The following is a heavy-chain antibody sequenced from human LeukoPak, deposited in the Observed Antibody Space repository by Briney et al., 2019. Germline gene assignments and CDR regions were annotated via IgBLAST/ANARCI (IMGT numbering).Heavy chain of an antibody. CDR1: GGSFGGYY. CDR3: ARADILTGYYRRINAFDI. V-gene: IGHV4-34*01. Sequence: PSETLSLTCAVYGGSFGGYYWSWIRQPPGKGLEWIGEINHSGSTNYNPSLKSRVTISVDTSKNQFSLKLSSVTAADTAVYYCARADILTGYYRRINAFDIWGQGTMVTVSS. D-gene: IGHD3-9*01. J-gene: IGHJ3*02. CDR2: INHSGST.